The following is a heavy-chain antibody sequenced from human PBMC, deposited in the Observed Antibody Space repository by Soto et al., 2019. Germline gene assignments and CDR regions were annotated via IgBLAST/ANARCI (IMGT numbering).Heavy chain of an antibody. J-gene: IGHJ4*02. D-gene: IGHD3-22*01. CDR1: EYTFSDYY. V-gene: IGHV1-2*02. CDR3: ARDDYHSLGYYSFRGSCDY. Sequence: QVQLVQSRAEVKKPGASVKVSCKASEYTFSDYYIHWVRQAPGQGLEWMGWINPNTGATNYAQKFQGRVTVTRDTSITTAYMELSSLRSDGSAVYYCARDDYHSLGYYSFRGSCDYWGQGTLVTVSS. CDR2: INPNTGAT.